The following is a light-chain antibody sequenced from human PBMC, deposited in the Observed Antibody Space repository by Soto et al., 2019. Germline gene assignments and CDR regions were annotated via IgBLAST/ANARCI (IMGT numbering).Light chain of an antibody. J-gene: IGLJ1*01. CDR3: SSYAGSDTFV. CDR2: HVS. CDR1: SGDVGAYNF. Sequence: SVLTQPASVSGSPGQSITISCTGTSGDVGAYNFVSWYQQHPGKAPKLIIYHVSDRPSGFSSRFSGSKSGNSASLTISGLHAEDEADYYCSSYAGSDTFVFGTGTKVTV. V-gene: IGLV2-14*03.